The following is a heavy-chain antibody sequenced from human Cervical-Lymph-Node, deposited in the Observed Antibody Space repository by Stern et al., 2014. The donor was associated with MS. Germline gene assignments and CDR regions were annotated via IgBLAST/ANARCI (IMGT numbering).Heavy chain of an antibody. CDR2: VSTCNGNT. J-gene: IGHJ4*02. Sequence: VQLEESGAELKKPGASVKVSCMASGYTFTNTGINWVRLAPGQGPEWMGWVSTCNGNTKYAQNLRGRVPMTTDTTTSTAYMELRSLRSDDTAVYYCARGDDKASYDYWGQGTLVTVSS. D-gene: IGHD1-1*01. CDR3: ARGDDKASYDY. V-gene: IGHV1-18*01. CDR1: GYTFTNTG.